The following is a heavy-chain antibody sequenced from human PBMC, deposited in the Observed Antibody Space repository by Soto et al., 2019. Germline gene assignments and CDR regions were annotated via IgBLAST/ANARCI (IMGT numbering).Heavy chain of an antibody. V-gene: IGHV4-30-4*01. CDR2: IYYSGST. Sequence: PSETLSLTCTFSVVSISSGDYYCSWIRQPPWKGLEWIGYIYYSGSTYYNPSLKSRVTISVDTSKNQFSMKLSSVTAADTAVYYCARDNILGILYGGMQVWGQGTMVTVSS. CDR1: VVSISSGDYY. D-gene: IGHD3-3*01. J-gene: IGHJ6*01. CDR3: ARDNILGILYGGMQV.